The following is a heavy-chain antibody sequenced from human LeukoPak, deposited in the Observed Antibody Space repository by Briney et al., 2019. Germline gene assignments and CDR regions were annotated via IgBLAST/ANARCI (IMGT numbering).Heavy chain of an antibody. Sequence: ASVKVSCKASGYTFTGYYIHWVRQAPGQGLEWMGWINPNINGTNYAQKFQGRVTMTGDRSISTAYMELRSLRSDDTAVYYCARGDEQWLVDYWGQGTLVTVSS. CDR3: ARGDEQWLVDY. CDR2: INPNINGT. D-gene: IGHD6-19*01. V-gene: IGHV1-2*02. CDR1: GYTFTGYY. J-gene: IGHJ4*02.